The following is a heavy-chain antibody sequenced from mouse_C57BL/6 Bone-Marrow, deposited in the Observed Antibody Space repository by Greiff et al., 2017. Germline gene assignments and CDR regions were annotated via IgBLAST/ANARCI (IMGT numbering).Heavy chain of an antibody. CDR3: TRLIYYYGSSYRAMDY. CDR1: GYTFTDYE. J-gene: IGHJ4*01. Sequence: QVQLKESGAELVRPGASVTLSCKASGYTFTDYEMHWVKQTPVQGLEWIGAIDPETGGTAYNQKLKGKAILTADKSSSTAYMELRSLTSEDSAFYYCTRLIYYYGSSYRAMDYWGQGTSVTVSS. V-gene: IGHV1-15*01. CDR2: IDPETGGT. D-gene: IGHD1-1*01.